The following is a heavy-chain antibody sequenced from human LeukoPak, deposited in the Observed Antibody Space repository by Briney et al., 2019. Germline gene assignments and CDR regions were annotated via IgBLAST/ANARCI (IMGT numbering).Heavy chain of an antibody. CDR3: TSNPGYSYGSLDAFDI. V-gene: IGHV3-49*03. CDR2: LRSKAYGGTT. CDR1: GFTFGVYS. D-gene: IGHD5-18*01. Sequence: SGGSLRLSCTASGFTFGVYSMSWFRRAPGKGLEWVGFLRSKAYGGTTEHGASVKGRFTHSRDDSRDIAYLQMNSLETEDTAVYYCTSNPGYSYGSLDAFDIWGQGTMVTVSS. J-gene: IGHJ3*02.